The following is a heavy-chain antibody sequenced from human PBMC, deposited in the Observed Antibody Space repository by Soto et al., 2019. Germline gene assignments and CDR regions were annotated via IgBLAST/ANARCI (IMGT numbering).Heavy chain of an antibody. CDR2: IYYSGST. J-gene: IGHJ4*02. CDR3: SLYGGNFVYFDY. Sequence: PSETLSLTCTVSGGSISSYYWSWIRQPPGKGLEWIGYIYYSGSTNYNPSLKSRVTISVDTSKNQFSLKLSSVTAAVTAVYYWSLYGGNFVYFDYCGQGTLDSGSA. V-gene: IGHV4-59*08. CDR1: GGSISSYY. D-gene: IGHD2-21*02.